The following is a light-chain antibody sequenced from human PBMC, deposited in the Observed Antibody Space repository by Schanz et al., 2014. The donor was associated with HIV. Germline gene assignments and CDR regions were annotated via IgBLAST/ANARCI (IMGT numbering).Light chain of an antibody. CDR2: DAS. Sequence: DIQMTQSPSSLSASVGDRVTITCQARQDISNYLNWYQQKPGKAPKLLIYDASNLETGVPSRFSGSGFGTSFTLTISSLQPEDFATYYCLQHNTYPLTFGQGTRLDIK. V-gene: IGKV1-33*01. J-gene: IGKJ5*01. CDR3: LQHNTYPLT. CDR1: QDISNY.